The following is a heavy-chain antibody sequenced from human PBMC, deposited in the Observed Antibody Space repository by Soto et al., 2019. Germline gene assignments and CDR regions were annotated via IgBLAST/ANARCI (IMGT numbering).Heavy chain of an antibody. CDR2: ITGSGAST. V-gene: IGHV3-23*01. Sequence: EVQLFESGGGLLQPGGSLGLSCAASGFTFSSYVISWVRQAPGKGLQWVSVITGSGASTHYADSVKGRFTISRDNSRNTVYLQMNSLRADDTAVYYCATVYSSDWYAIKDWGQGTLVTVSS. J-gene: IGHJ4*02. D-gene: IGHD6-19*01. CDR1: GFTFSSYV. CDR3: ATVYSSDWYAIKD.